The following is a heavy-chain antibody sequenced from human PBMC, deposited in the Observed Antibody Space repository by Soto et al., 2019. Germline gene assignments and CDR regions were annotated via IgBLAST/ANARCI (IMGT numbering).Heavy chain of an antibody. CDR2: INHNGST. V-gene: IGHV4-34*01. CDR1: GGSFSGYY. CDR3: ATVTGRYYYGMDV. J-gene: IGHJ6*02. Sequence: QVQLQQWGAGLLKPSETLSLTCAVYGGSFSGYYWSWIRQPRGKGLEWIGEINHNGSTNYNPSLKSRVTISVDTSKNQFSLKLSSVTAADTAVYYCATVTGRYYYGMDVWGQGTTVTVSS.